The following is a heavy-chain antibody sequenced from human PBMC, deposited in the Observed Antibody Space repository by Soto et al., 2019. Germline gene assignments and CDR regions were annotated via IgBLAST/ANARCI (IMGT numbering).Heavy chain of an antibody. CDR1: GFTFSSYG. CDR2: ISYDGSNK. V-gene: IGHV3-30*18. J-gene: IGHJ5*02. CDR3: AKSADYDFWSVYSA. Sequence: GGSLRLSCAASGFTFSSYGMHWVRQAPGKGLEWVAVISYDGSNKYYADSVKGRFTISRDNSKNTLYLQMNSLRAEDTAVYYCAKSADYDFWSVYSAWGQGTLVTVSS. D-gene: IGHD3-3*01.